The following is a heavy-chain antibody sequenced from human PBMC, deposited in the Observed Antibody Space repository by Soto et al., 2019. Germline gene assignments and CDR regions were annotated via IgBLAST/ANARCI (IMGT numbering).Heavy chain of an antibody. V-gene: IGHV3-64*01. Sequence: QPGGSLRLSCAASGFTFSSYAMHWVRQAPGKGLEYVSAISSNGGSTYYANSVKGRFTISRDNSKNTLYLQMGSLRAEDMAVCYCAREPPYSSSSVRAFDIWGQGTMVTVSS. CDR2: ISSNGGST. J-gene: IGHJ3*02. D-gene: IGHD6-6*01. CDR3: AREPPYSSSSVRAFDI. CDR1: GFTFSSYA.